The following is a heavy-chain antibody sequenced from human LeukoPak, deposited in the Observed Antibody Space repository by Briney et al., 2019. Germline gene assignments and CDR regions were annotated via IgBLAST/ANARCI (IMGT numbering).Heavy chain of an antibody. CDR3: ARAGCSGGSCYDSRGAFDI. CDR2: INHSGST. D-gene: IGHD2-15*01. J-gene: IGHJ3*02. CDR1: GGSFSGYY. V-gene: IGHV4-34*01. Sequence: PSETLSLTCAVYGGSFSGYYWSWIRQPPGKGLEWIGEINHSGSTNYNPSLKSRVTISVDTPKNQFSLKLTSVTAADTAVYYCARAGCSGGSCYDSRGAFDIWGQGTMVTVSS.